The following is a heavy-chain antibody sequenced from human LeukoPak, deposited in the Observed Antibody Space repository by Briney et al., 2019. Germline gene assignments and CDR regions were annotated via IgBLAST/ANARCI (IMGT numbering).Heavy chain of an antibody. J-gene: IGHJ3*02. CDR2: IGTDGGRT. D-gene: IGHD4-23*01. CDR3: ARDKYGGNSNAFDI. CDR1: GFTFSSYW. Sequence: GGSLRLSCAASGFTFSSYWMHWVRQVPGQGLVWVARIGTDGGRTTYADYVQGRFTISRDNAKNTLYLQMNSLRAEDTAVYYCARDKYGGNSNAFDIWGQGTLVTVSS. V-gene: IGHV3-74*01.